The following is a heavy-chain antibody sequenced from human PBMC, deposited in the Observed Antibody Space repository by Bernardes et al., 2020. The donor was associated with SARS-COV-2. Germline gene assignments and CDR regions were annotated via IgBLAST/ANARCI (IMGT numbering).Heavy chain of an antibody. D-gene: IGHD3-3*01. J-gene: IGHJ4*02. Sequence: SETLSLTCAGYGASFSGHYCTWIRQSPGQGLEWIGEIDHSGRTNYNPSLKSRVTISVDTSKNQLSLKLRSVTAADTAVYFCARGGTYSDFWSNDYWGQGTLVTVS. CDR2: IDHSGRT. CDR1: GASFSGHY. CDR3: ARGGTYSDFWSNDY. V-gene: IGHV4-34*01.